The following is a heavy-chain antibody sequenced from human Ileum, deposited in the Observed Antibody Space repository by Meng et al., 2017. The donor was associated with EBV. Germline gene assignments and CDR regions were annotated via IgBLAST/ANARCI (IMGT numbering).Heavy chain of an antibody. Sequence: QLPLHEPGPGLVKPSETLSLTGAVSGDSISSSNHWWGWIRQPPGKGLEWVGTIYYSGSTFYNPSLKSRVTISLDTSKNQFSLKVSSVTAADTAVYYCARRYYGVPFDNWGQGTLVTVSS. D-gene: IGHD3-3*01. V-gene: IGHV4-39*01. CDR2: IYYSGST. CDR3: ARRYYGVPFDN. CDR1: GDSISSSNHW. J-gene: IGHJ4*02.